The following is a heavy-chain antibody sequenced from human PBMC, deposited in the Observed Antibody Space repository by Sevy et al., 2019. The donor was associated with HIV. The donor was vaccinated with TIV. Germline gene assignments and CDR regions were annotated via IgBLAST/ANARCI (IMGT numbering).Heavy chain of an antibody. Sequence: GGSLRLSCAASGFTFDNYAMSWVRQAPGTGLEWVSAISGGGGSTYYAYSVKGRFTISRDNSKNTLYLQMNSLRAEDTAVYYCSKSSGYYDSSGYPSDYWGQGTLVTVSS. V-gene: IGHV3-23*01. CDR1: GFTFDNYA. J-gene: IGHJ4*02. D-gene: IGHD3-22*01. CDR2: ISGGGGST. CDR3: SKSSGYYDSSGYPSDY.